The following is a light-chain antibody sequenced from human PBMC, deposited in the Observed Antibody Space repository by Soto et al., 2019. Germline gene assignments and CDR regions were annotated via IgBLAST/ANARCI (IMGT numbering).Light chain of an antibody. J-gene: IGKJ5*01. CDR1: QSILSSSNNENS. V-gene: IGKV4-1*01. CDR3: QQYYSSVVT. CDR2: WAS. Sequence: DIVMTQSPDSLAVSLGERATINCKSSQSILSSSNNENSLAWFQQQPGQPPKLLIYWASTRESGVPDRFSGSGSGTDFTLTISSLQAEDVAVYYCQQYYSSVVTFGQGTRLEMK.